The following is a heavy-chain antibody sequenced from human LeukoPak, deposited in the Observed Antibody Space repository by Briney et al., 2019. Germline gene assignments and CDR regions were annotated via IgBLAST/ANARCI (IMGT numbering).Heavy chain of an antibody. CDR2: IIPIFGTA. J-gene: IGHJ4*02. D-gene: IGHD3-3*01. CDR3: ARTYDFWTGYYFDY. CDR1: GGTYRSYA. V-gene: IGHV1-69*01. Sequence: GSSVKVSCKAFGGTYRSYAISWVRQAPGQEVEWMGGIIPIFGTANYAQKFQGRVTITADESTSTAYMELSSLRSEDTAVYYCARTYDFWTGYYFDYWGQGTLVTVSS.